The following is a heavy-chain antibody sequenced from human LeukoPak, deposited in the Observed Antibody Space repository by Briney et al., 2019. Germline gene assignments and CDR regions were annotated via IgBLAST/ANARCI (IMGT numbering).Heavy chain of an antibody. CDR3: ARVSLYDTGSRDAFDI. Sequence: ASVKVSCKASGYTFTSYGISWVRQAPGQGLEWMGWISAYNGNTNYAQKLQGRVTMTTDTSTSTAYMELRSLRSDDTAVYYCARVSLYDTGSRDAFDIWGQGTMVTVSS. J-gene: IGHJ3*02. D-gene: IGHD3-9*01. CDR1: GYTFTSYG. CDR2: ISAYNGNT. V-gene: IGHV1-18*01.